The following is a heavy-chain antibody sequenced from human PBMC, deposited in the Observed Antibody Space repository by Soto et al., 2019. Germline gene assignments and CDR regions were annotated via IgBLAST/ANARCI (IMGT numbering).Heavy chain of an antibody. CDR3: AIVSGYIWWNYPLEN. D-gene: IGHD3-16*02. V-gene: IGHV3-7*01. Sequence: EVQLVESGGGLVQPGESLTLSCAASGFTFSSHWMDWVRQAPGKGLEWVANIKEDGSEKYYVGSVKGRLTISRDNAKNSLYLQIKSLRAEDTAVYYCAIVSGYIWWNYPLENRGQGTLVTVSS. CDR1: GFTFSSHW. J-gene: IGHJ4*02. CDR2: IKEDGSEK.